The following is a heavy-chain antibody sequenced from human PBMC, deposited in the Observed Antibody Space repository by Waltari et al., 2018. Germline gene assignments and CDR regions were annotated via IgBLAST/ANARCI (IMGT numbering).Heavy chain of an antibody. CDR1: GGSISSGSYY. CDR3: ARVRVRYYPPVLVVYAEAFDI. Sequence: QVQLQESGPGLVKPSQTLSLTCTVSGGSISSGSYYWSWIRQPAGKGLEWIGYIYTSGSTNYNPSLKRRFTISVDTSKNQFPLKLSSVTAADTAVYYCARVRVRYYPPVLVVYAEAFDIWGQGTMVTVSS. J-gene: IGHJ3*02. D-gene: IGHD2-8*02. V-gene: IGHV4-61*09. CDR2: IYTSGST.